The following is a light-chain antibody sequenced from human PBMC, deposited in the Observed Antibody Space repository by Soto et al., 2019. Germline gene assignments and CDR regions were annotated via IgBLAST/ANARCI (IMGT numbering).Light chain of an antibody. J-gene: IGLJ1*01. Sequence: QSVLTQPPSVSGAPGQNVTISCTGSSSNIGAGYDGHWYQQLPGTAPKLLISGNNNRPSGVPDRFSGSKSGTSASLAITGLQAEDEADYYCQSYDSSLSGYVFGTGTKVTVL. CDR1: SSNIGAGYD. CDR3: QSYDSSLSGYV. CDR2: GNN. V-gene: IGLV1-40*01.